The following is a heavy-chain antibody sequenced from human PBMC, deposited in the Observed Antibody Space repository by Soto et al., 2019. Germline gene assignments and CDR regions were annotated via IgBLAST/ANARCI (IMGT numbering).Heavy chain of an antibody. Sequence: QVQLVQSGAEVKKPGSSVKVSCKASGGTFSSYAISWVRQAPGQGLEWMGWISAYNGNRNYAQKVQGRVTMTTDTSTNTAYMEVRSLRSDDTAVYYCARDQVGATGDYWGQGTLVTVSS. D-gene: IGHD1-26*01. CDR3: ARDQVGATGDY. CDR1: GGTFSSYA. V-gene: IGHV1-18*01. J-gene: IGHJ4*02. CDR2: ISAYNGNR.